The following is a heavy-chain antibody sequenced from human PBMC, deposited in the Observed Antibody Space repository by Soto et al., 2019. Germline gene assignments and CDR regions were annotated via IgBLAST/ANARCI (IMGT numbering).Heavy chain of an antibody. D-gene: IGHD1-1*01. J-gene: IGHJ4*02. CDR1: GFSLTTPGLG. V-gene: IGHV2-5*01. Sequence: QITLKHSGPTLVNPTQTLTLTCTVSGFSLTTPGLGVGWIRQPPGKALEWLTLVYWHDDKRYSSSLRDRLTIARDTSNNQVVLSMTNMDPEDSATYYCVRLMSTDTTGYFDYWGQGMVVTVSS. CDR2: VYWHDDK. CDR3: VRLMSTDTTGYFDY.